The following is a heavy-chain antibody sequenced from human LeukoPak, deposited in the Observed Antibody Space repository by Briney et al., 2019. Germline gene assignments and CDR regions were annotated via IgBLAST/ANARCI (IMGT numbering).Heavy chain of an antibody. CDR1: GGTFSSYA. Sequence: SVKVSCKASGGTFSSYAISWVLQAPGQGLEWMGRIIPIFGTANYAQKFQGRVTITTDESTSTAYMELSSLRSEDTAVYYCARADGYCSSTSCYGYYYYMDVWGKGTTVTVSS. V-gene: IGHV1-69*05. D-gene: IGHD2-2*01. CDR2: IIPIFGTA. J-gene: IGHJ6*03. CDR3: ARADGYCSSTSCYGYYYYMDV.